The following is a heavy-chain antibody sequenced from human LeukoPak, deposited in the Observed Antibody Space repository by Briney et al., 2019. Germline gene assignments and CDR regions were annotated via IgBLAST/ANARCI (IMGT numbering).Heavy chain of an antibody. CDR1: GGTFSSYA. CDR2: IIPIFGTA. Sequence: SVKVSCKASGGTFSSYAISWVRQAPGQGLEWMGGIIPIFGTANYAQKFQGRVTITADESTSTAYMELSSLRSEDTAVYYCARATGLGYLFQHWGQGTLVTVSS. CDR3: ARATGLGYLFQH. J-gene: IGHJ1*01. D-gene: IGHD6-25*01. V-gene: IGHV1-69*13.